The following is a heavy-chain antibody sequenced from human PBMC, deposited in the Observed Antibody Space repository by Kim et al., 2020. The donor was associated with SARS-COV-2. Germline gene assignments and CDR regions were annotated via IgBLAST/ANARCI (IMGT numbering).Heavy chain of an antibody. CDR2: INPSGGST. CDR3: ARDLRIQLWTTNSYFDY. V-gene: IGHV1-46*01. D-gene: IGHD5-18*01. Sequence: ASVNVSCKASGYTFTSYYMHWVRQAPGQGLEWMGIINPSGGSTSYAQKFQGRVTMTRDTSTSTVYMELSSLRSEDTAVYYCARDLRIQLWTTNSYFDYWGQGTLVTVSS. CDR1: GYTFTSYY. J-gene: IGHJ4*02.